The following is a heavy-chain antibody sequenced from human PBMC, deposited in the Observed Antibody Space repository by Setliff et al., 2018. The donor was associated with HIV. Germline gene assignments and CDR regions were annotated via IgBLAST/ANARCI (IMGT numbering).Heavy chain of an antibody. J-gene: IGHJ5*02. CDR1: GYTFNNYF. CDR3: ARGWGLWFGQLSILPLDP. V-gene: IGHV1-8*02. D-gene: IGHD3-10*01. CDR2: LTPHSGDT. Sequence: GASVKVSCKASGYTFNNYFLHWVRQAPGQGLEWMGRLTPHSGDTISADRFQGRLVMTTNTSTTTAFMELSSLRSDDTALYFCARGWGLWFGQLSILPLDPWGQGTLVTVSS.